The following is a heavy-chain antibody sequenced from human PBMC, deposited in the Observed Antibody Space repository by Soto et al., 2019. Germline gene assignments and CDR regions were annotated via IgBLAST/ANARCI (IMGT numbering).Heavy chain of an antibody. CDR1: GGSISSGGYY. J-gene: IGHJ3*02. Sequence: QVQLQESGPGLVKPSQTLSLTCTVSGGSISSGGYYWSWIRQHPGKGLEWIGYIYYSGSTYYNPSLNSRVTLSVDTSKNQFSLKLSSVTAADTAVYYGARVPLCSTTSCGPGGDAFAIWGQGTMVTVSS. CDR2: IYYSGST. D-gene: IGHD2-2*01. V-gene: IGHV4-31*03. CDR3: ARVPLCSTTSCGPGGDAFAI.